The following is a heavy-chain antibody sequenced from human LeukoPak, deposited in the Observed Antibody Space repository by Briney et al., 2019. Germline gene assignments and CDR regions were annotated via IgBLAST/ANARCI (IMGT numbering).Heavy chain of an antibody. D-gene: IGHD5-18*01. CDR2: IHNTGGT. CDR3: ARFRPAGDYGYPFDY. Sequence: SEALSLTCTVSGGSTTSYYWSWIRQLPGKGLEWIGYIHNTGGTYSDPPLKSRVTMSIDTSRNQFSLMLNAVTTADTAVYYCARFRPAGDYGYPFDYWGQGTLVIVSS. CDR1: GGSTTSYY. J-gene: IGHJ4*02. V-gene: IGHV4-59*01.